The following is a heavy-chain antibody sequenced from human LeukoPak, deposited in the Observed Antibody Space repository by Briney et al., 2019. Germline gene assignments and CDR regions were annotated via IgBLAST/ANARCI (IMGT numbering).Heavy chain of an antibody. D-gene: IGHD2-8*02. CDR2: IYPGDSDT. J-gene: IGHJ4*02. Sequence: GESLKISCKGSGYSFTSYWIGWVRQIPGKGLEWMGIIYPGDSDTRYSPSFQGQVTISADRSITTAYLQWSSLKASDTAMYYCVRQRPFFSGPYFDYWSQGTLVTVSS. CDR1: GYSFTSYW. V-gene: IGHV5-51*01. CDR3: VRQRPFFSGPYFDY.